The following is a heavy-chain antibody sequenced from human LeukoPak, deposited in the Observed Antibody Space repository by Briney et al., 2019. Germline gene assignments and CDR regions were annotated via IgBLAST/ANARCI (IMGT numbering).Heavy chain of an antibody. CDR3: ASGDDCDY. CDR2: INRDGSVK. V-gene: IGHV3-7*03. J-gene: IGHJ4*02. D-gene: IGHD7-27*01. Sequence: GGSLRLSCAASGFTFRSYWMSWVRQAPGKGLEWVANINRDGSVKQYVDSVRGRFTISRDNAKNSLSLQMNSLRAEDTAMYYCASGDDCDYWGQGTLVTVSS. CDR1: GFTFRSYW.